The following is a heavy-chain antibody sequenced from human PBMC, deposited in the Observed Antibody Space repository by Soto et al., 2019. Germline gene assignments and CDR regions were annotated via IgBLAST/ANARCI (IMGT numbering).Heavy chain of an antibody. D-gene: IGHD1-26*01. V-gene: IGHV4-61*01. J-gene: IGHJ4*02. CDR3: ARAGLGDGSDY. Sequence: SETLSLTCPVSGGSVSSGSYYWSWIRQPPGKGLEWIGYIYYSGSTKYNPSLKSRVTISVDTSKNQFSLKLSSVTAADTAVYYCARAGLGDGSDYWGQGTLVTVSS. CDR1: GGSVSSGSYY. CDR2: IYYSGST.